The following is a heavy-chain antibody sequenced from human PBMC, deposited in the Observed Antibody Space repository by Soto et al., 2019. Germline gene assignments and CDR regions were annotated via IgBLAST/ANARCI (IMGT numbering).Heavy chain of an antibody. CDR2: IIPIFGTA. D-gene: IGHD6-19*01. CDR1: GGTFSSYA. J-gene: IGHJ6*02. V-gene: IGHV1-69*01. CDR3: ARDPGAPASSADQDRYYYYGMDV. Sequence: QVQLVQSGAEVKKPGSSVKVSCKASGGTFSSYAISWVRQAPGQGLEWMGGIIPIFGTANYAQKFQGRVTITADESTSTADMERSSLRSEDTAVDYCARDPGAPASSADQDRYYYYGMDVWGQGTTVTVSS.